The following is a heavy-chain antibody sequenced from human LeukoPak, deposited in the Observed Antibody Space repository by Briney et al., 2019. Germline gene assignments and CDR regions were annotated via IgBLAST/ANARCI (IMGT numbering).Heavy chain of an antibody. D-gene: IGHD3-16*01. J-gene: IGHJ4*02. Sequence: ASVKVSCKASGYTFTGYYMHWVRQAPGQGLEWMGWINPNSGGTNYAQKLQGRVTMTTDTSTSTAYMELRSLRSDGTAVYYCARDRVWGTGSPSLAMGYWGQGTLVTVSS. CDR2: INPNSGGT. V-gene: IGHV1-2*02. CDR1: GYTFTGYY. CDR3: ARDRVWGTGSPSLAMGY.